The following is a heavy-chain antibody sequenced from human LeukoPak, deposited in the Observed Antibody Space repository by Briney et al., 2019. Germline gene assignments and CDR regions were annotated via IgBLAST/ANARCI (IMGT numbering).Heavy chain of an antibody. CDR2: IYHSGSS. J-gene: IGHJ4*02. V-gene: IGHV4-4*02. CDR1: GGSISSDSW. CDR3: ARQWLGVYYFDY. D-gene: IGHD6-19*01. Sequence: SETLSLTCAVSGGSISSDSWWTLVRQPPGKGLEWIGEIYHSGSSNYNPSLKRRVTISVDKSKNQFSLKLNSVTAADTAVYYCARQWLGVYYFDYWGQGTLDSVSS.